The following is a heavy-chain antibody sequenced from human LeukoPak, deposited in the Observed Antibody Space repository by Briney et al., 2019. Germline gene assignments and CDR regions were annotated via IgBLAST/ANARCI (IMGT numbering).Heavy chain of an antibody. Sequence: GESLKISCKGSGYSFTSYWIGWVRQMPGKGLEWMGIIYPGDSDTRYSPSFQGQVTISADKSISTAYLQWSSLKASDTAMYYCARQRGGDWNTDYCFDYWGQGTLVTVSS. CDR3: ARQRGGDWNTDYCFDY. V-gene: IGHV5-51*01. CDR2: IYPGDSDT. D-gene: IGHD2-21*02. CDR1: GYSFTSYW. J-gene: IGHJ4*02.